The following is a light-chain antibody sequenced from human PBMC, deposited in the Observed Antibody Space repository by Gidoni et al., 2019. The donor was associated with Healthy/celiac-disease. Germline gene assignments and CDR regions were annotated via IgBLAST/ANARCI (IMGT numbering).Light chain of an antibody. CDR2: WAS. J-gene: IGKJ2*01. CDR1: QSVLYSSNDKNF. CDR3: QQYYSYPPT. V-gene: IGKV4-1*01. Sequence: DIVMTQSPDSLAVSLGERATIDCKSSQSVLYSSNDKNFLAWYRQKPGQPPELLIYWASTRESGVPDRFSGSGSGTDFTLTISSLQAEDVAVYFCQQYYSYPPTFXXXTKLEIK.